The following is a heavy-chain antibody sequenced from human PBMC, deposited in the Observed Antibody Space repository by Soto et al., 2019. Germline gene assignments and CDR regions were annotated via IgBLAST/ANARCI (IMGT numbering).Heavy chain of an antibody. V-gene: IGHV4-59*01. Sequence: ETLSLTCTVSSGSISNYYWSWIRQPPGKGLEWIGYMYYSGYSGSTNYNPSLKSRVTISVDTSKNRFSLKLTSVTAADTAVYFCARAPPFRSSWVDYWGQGTLVTVSS. D-gene: IGHD6-13*01. CDR3: ARAPPFRSSWVDY. CDR1: SGSISNYY. J-gene: IGHJ4*02. CDR2: MYYSGYSGST.